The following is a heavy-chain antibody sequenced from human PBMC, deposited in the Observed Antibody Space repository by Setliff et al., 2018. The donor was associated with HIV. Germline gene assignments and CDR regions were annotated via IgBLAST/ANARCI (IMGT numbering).Heavy chain of an antibody. Sequence: SVKVSCKASGFTFTSSAVQWVRQARGQRLEWIGWIVVGSGNTNYAQKFQERVTITRDMSTSTAYMELSSLRSEDTAVYYCARGPITYGSGSYYRDWDYGMDVWGQGTTVTVSS. J-gene: IGHJ6*02. D-gene: IGHD3-10*01. CDR3: ARGPITYGSGSYYRDWDYGMDV. CDR1: GFTFTSSA. V-gene: IGHV1-58*01. CDR2: IVVGSGNT.